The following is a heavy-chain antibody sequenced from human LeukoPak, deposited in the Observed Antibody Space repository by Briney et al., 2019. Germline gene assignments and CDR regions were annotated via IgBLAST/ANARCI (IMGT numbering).Heavy chain of an antibody. J-gene: IGHJ4*02. D-gene: IGHD2-21*02. V-gene: IGHV4-61*01. CDR3: ARAPYCGGDCYLFDY. CDR1: GGSVSSGSYY. Sequence: SETLSLTCTVSGGSVSSGSYYWSWIRQPPGKGLEWIGYIYCSGSTNYNPSLKSRVTISVDTSKNQFSLKLSSVTAADTAVYYCARAPYCGGDCYLFDYWGQGTLVTVSS. CDR2: IYCSGST.